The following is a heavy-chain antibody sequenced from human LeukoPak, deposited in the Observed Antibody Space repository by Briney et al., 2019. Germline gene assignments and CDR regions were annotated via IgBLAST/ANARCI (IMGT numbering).Heavy chain of an antibody. D-gene: IGHD4-17*01. V-gene: IGHV3-23*01. CDR1: GFTFSSYA. Sequence: PGGSLRLSCAAFGFTFSSYAMSWVRQAPGKGLEWVSAISGSGGSTYYADSVKGRFTISRDNSKNTLYLQMNSLRAEDTAVYYCATTVTTYPDAFDIWGQGTMVTVSS. CDR2: ISGSGGST. J-gene: IGHJ3*02. CDR3: ATTVTTYPDAFDI.